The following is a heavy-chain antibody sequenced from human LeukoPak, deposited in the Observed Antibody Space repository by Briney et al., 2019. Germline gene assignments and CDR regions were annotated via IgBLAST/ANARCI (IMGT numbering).Heavy chain of an antibody. J-gene: IGHJ4*02. D-gene: IGHD3-10*01. CDR3: ARDQWGSGSHYIDY. CDR1: GFTFSSYE. V-gene: IGHV3-21*01. Sequence: PGGSLRLSCAASGFTFSSYEMNWVRQAPGKGLEWVSSISSSSSYIYYADSVKGRFTISRDNAKNSLYLQMNSLRAEDTAVYYCARDQWGSGSHYIDYWGQGTLVTVSS. CDR2: ISSSSSYI.